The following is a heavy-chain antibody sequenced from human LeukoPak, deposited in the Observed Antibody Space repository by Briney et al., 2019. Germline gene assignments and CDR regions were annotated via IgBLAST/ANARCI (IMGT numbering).Heavy chain of an antibody. CDR1: GGTFSSYA. CDR2: IIPIFGTA. Sequence: GASVKVSCKASGGTFSSYAISWVRQAPGQGLEWMGGIIPIFGTANYAQKFQGRVTITADESTSTAYMELSSLRSEDTAVYYCASAWGSWLYYFDYWGQGTLVTVSS. V-gene: IGHV1-69*13. J-gene: IGHJ4*02. CDR3: ASAWGSWLYYFDY. D-gene: IGHD6-13*01.